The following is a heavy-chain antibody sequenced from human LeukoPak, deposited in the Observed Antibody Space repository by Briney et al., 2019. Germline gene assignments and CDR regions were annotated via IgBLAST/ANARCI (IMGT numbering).Heavy chain of an antibody. V-gene: IGHV3-30*02. CDR2: IRYDGSNK. CDR1: GFTFSSYG. Sequence: GGSLRLSCAASGFTFSSYGMHWVRQAPGKWLEWVAFIRYDGSNKYYADSVKGRFTISRDNSKNTLYLQMNSLRAEDTAVYYCAKDQTSYGYSSSCLDYWGQGTLVTVSS. CDR3: AKDQTSYGYSSSCLDY. D-gene: IGHD6-13*01. J-gene: IGHJ4*02.